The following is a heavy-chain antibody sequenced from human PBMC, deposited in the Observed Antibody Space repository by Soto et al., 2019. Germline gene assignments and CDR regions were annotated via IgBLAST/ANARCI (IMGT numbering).Heavy chain of an antibody. D-gene: IGHD2-8*01. J-gene: IGHJ6*02. CDR1: GYTFTRYG. CDR3: AKNGQPPYYYYGLDV. V-gene: IGHV1-18*01. CDR2: ISGYNGDT. Sequence: XVKVSCKASGYTFTRYGISWVRHAPGQGLEWMGWISGYNGDTNYAQKFQGRVSMTIDTSTTTAYMELRSLTSDDTAVYYCAKNGQPPYYYYGLDVWGQGTKVTVSS.